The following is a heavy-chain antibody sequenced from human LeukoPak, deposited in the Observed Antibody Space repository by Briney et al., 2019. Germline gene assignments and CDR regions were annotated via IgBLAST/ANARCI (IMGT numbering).Heavy chain of an antibody. D-gene: IGHD6-13*01. J-gene: IGHJ4*02. CDR1: GFTFSSYA. V-gene: IGHV3-23*01. CDR2: ISGNGGST. Sequence: GGSLRLSCAASGFTFSSYAMSWVRQAPGKGLEWVSAISGNGGSTYYADSVKGRFTISRDNSKNTLYLQMNSLRAEDTAVYYCAKGLEQLVDLGSDYWGQGTLVTVSS. CDR3: AKGLEQLVDLGSDY.